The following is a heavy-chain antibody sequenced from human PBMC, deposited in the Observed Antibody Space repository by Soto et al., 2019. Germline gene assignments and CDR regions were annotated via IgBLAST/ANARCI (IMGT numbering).Heavy chain of an antibody. J-gene: IGHJ4*02. CDR3: AKDPYCRSTSCSPYYFDS. Sequence: GGSLRLSCAASGFTFDDYAMHWVRQVPGKSLEWVSGISWNSGGIAYANSVKGRFTISRDNAKNSLYLQMNSLRAEDTALYYCAKDPYCRSTSCSPYYFDSWGQGTLVTVSS. CDR2: ISWNSGGI. V-gene: IGHV3-9*01. D-gene: IGHD2-2*01. CDR1: GFTFDDYA.